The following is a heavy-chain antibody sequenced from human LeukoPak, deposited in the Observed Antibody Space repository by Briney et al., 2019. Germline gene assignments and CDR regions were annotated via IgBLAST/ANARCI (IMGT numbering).Heavy chain of an antibody. CDR3: AKHPAFDY. V-gene: IGHV3-7*01. D-gene: IGHD2-21*01. J-gene: IGHJ4*02. CDR1: GFTFSSNW. CDR2: INQDGSDK. Sequence: PGGSLRLSCAASGFTFSSNWMSWVRQAPGKGLEWVANINQDGSDKKYVDSVKGRLTISRDNARNSLFLQMNSLRVEDTAVYFCAKHPAFDYWGQGSLVTVSS.